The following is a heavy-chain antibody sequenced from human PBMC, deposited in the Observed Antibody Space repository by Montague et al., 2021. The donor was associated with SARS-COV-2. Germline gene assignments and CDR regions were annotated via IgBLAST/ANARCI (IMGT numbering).Heavy chain of an antibody. D-gene: IGHD3-9*01. Sequence: PALVKPTQTLTLTCTFSGFSLSTSGTCVSWIRQPPGKALEWLARIDWDDDKYYSTSLKTRLTISKDTSKNQVVLTMTNMDPVDPATYYCARIRYDILTGYQTLFDYWGQGTLVTVSS. V-gene: IGHV2-70*11. J-gene: IGHJ4*02. CDR1: GFSLSTSGTC. CDR2: IDWDDDK. CDR3: ARIRYDILTGYQTLFDY.